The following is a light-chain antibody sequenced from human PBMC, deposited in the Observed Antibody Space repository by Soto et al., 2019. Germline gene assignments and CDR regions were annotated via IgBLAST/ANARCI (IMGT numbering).Light chain of an antibody. CDR3: AAWDDSLSGV. CDR1: SSNIGSNY. J-gene: IGLJ2*01. V-gene: IGLV1-47*01. CDR2: RNN. Sequence: QSVLTQPPSASGTPGQRVTISCSGSSSNIGSNYVYWYQQLPGTAPKLLIYRNNQRPSGVPDRFSGSKSGTSASLAISGLGSEDEGDYYGAAWDDSLSGVFGGGTTLTVL.